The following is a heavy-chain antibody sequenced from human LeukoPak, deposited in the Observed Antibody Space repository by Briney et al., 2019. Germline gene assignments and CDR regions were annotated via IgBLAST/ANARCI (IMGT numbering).Heavy chain of an antibody. CDR3: ARTDASYMDV. CDR2: IYYSGST. CDR1: GGSISSSSYY. V-gene: IGHV4-39*07. Sequence: SETLSLTCTVSGGSISSSSYYWGWIRQPPGKGLEWIGSIYYSGSTYYNPSLKSRVTISVDTSKNQFSLKLSSVTAADTAVYYCARTDASYMDVWGKGTTVTVSS. J-gene: IGHJ6*03.